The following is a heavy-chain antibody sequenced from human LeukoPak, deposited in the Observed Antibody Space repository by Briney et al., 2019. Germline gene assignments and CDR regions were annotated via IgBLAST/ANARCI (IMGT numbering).Heavy chain of an antibody. CDR1: GGSISSYY. J-gene: IGHJ6*03. Sequence: SETLSLTCTVSGGSISSYYWNWIRQPPGKGLEWIGYIYYSGSTNYNPSLKSRVTISVDTSKNQFSLKLSSVTAADTAVYYCARGRYYDFWSGYYRSPYYYYYMDVWGKGTTVTVSS. CDR2: IYYSGST. CDR3: ARGRYYDFWSGYYRSPYYYYYMDV. V-gene: IGHV4-59*12. D-gene: IGHD3-3*01.